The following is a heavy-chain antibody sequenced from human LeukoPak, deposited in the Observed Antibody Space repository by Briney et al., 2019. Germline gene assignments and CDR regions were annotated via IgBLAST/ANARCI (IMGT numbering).Heavy chain of an antibody. J-gene: IGHJ4*02. CDR1: GFTFSSYS. CDR3: ARLRGYSYGPSDY. V-gene: IGHV3-48*01. Sequence: PGGSLRLSCAASGFTFSSYSMNWVRQAPGKGLEWVSYISSSSSTIYYADSVKGRFTISRDNAKNSLYLQMNSLRAEDTAVYYCARLRGYSYGPSDYWGQGTLVTVSS. CDR2: ISSSSSTI. D-gene: IGHD5-18*01.